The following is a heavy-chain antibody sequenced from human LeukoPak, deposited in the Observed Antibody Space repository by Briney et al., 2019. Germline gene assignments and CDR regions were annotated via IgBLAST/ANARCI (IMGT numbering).Heavy chain of an antibody. Sequence: GGSLRLSCGASGFSFSSHAMNWVRQAPGKGLEWVSLISGSGDSTYYADSVKGRFTISRDNSKDTLYLQMHSLRGEDTAVYFCAKDRDYDFWSGYYWDNWCQGTLVTVSS. V-gene: IGHV3-23*01. CDR3: AKDRDYDFWSGYYWDN. J-gene: IGHJ4*02. D-gene: IGHD3-3*01. CDR1: GFSFSSHA. CDR2: ISGSGDST.